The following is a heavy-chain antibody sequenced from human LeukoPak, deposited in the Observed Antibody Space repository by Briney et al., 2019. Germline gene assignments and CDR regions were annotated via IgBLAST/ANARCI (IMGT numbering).Heavy chain of an antibody. D-gene: IGHD4-23*01. Sequence: GGSLRLSCAASGFVFSSYSMNWVRQAPGKGLEWVSFLIVGNGNQHYADSVKGRFTISRDDAKNSLYLEMNSLRAEDTAVYYCARDRNGGSFDYWGQGTLVTVSS. CDR3: ARDRNGGSFDY. CDR1: GFVFSSYS. V-gene: IGHV3-48*01. CDR2: LIVGNGNQ. J-gene: IGHJ4*02.